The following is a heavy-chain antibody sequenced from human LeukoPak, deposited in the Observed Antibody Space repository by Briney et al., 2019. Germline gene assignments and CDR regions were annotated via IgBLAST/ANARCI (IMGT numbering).Heavy chain of an antibody. V-gene: IGHV1-2*02. D-gene: IGHD6-25*01. CDR2: INPNSGGT. CDR3: ARDLGFSASIDY. CDR1: GYTFTDYY. J-gene: IGHJ4*02. Sequence: ASVKVSCKASGYTFTDYYMHWVRQAPGQGLEWMGWINPNSGGTNYAQKFQGRVTMTRDTSISTAYMELSRLRSDDTAVYYCARDLGFSASIDYWGQGTLVTVSS.